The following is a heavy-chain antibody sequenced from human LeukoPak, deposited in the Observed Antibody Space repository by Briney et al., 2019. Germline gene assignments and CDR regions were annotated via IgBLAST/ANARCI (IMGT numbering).Heavy chain of an antibody. V-gene: IGHV3-48*01. D-gene: IGHD2-8*01. J-gene: IGHJ4*02. Sequence: GGSLRLSCAASGFTFRSYSMNWVRQAPGKGLEWVSYISSISGTIYYADSVKGRFTISRDNAKNSVYLQMNSLRAEDTAVYYCVRDSPYCTDGVCRYYFDYWGQGTLVTVSS. CDR3: VRDSPYCTDGVCRYYFDY. CDR2: ISSISGTI. CDR1: GFTFRSYS.